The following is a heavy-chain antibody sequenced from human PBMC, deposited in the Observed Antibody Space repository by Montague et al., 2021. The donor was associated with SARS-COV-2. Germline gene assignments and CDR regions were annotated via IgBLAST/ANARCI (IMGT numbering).Heavy chain of an antibody. CDR3: ARGSVGGYYFDY. CDR2: IRYDGSNE. D-gene: IGHD1-26*01. V-gene: IGHV3-33*01. J-gene: IGHJ4*02. Sequence: YLRLSCAASGFLFSSYGMHWVRQAPGKGLEWVAHIRYDGSNENYVDSVKGRFTISRDNFKNTLYLQMNSLRAEDTAIYYCARGSVGGYYFDYWGQRTLVTVSS. CDR1: GFLFSSYG.